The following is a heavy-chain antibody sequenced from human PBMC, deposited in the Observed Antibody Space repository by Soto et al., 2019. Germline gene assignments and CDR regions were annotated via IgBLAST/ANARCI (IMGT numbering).Heavy chain of an antibody. J-gene: IGHJ3*02. CDR2: IGTAGDT. CDR3: ARGGVNYSSGGSFDS. Sequence: GGSLRLSCAASGFTFSSYDMHWVRQATGKGLEWVSAIGTAGDTYYPGSVKGRFTISRENAKNSLYLQMNSLRAGDTAVYYCARGGVNYSSGGSFDSWGQGTMVTVSS. V-gene: IGHV3-13*01. CDR1: GFTFSSYD. D-gene: IGHD6-19*01.